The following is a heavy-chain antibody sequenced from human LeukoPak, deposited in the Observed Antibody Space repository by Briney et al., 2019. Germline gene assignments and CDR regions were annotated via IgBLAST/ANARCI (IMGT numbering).Heavy chain of an antibody. V-gene: IGHV3-30-3*01. CDR2: ISYDGSNK. Sequence: QTGGSLRLSCAASGFTFSSYAMHWVRQAPGKGLEWVAVISYDGSNKYYADSVKGRFTISRDNSKNTLYLQMNSLRAEDTAVYYCARDRIGYSYGFAGYWGQGTLVTVSS. CDR1: GFTFSSYA. CDR3: ARDRIGYSYGFAGY. D-gene: IGHD5-18*01. J-gene: IGHJ4*02.